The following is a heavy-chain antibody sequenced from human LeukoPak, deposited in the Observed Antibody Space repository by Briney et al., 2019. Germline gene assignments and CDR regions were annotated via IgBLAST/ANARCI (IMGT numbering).Heavy chain of an antibody. J-gene: IGHJ4*02. Sequence: ASVKVSCQASGYTFPNYTIHWVRQAPGQRLEWMGWMNPNSGNTGHAQKFQGRVTITRNTSISTAYMELSSLRSEDTAVYYCARGLRRNRDGYNNPPDYWGQGTLVTVSS. CDR3: ARGLRRNRDGYNNPPDY. CDR2: MNPNSGNT. D-gene: IGHD5-24*01. CDR1: GYTFPNYT. V-gene: IGHV1-8*03.